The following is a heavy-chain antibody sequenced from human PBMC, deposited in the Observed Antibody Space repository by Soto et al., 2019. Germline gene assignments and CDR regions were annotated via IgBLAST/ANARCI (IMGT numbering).Heavy chain of an antibody. CDR3: ARDCSSTSYYKYWSFDL. V-gene: IGHV1-3*01. CDR1: GYTFTSYA. J-gene: IGHJ2*01. D-gene: IGHD2-2*01. CDR2: INAGNGNT. Sequence: ASVKVSCKASGYTFTSYAMHWVRQAPGQRLEWMGWINAGNGNTKYSQKFQGRVTITRDTSASTAYMELSSLRSEDTAVYYCARDCSSTSYYKYWSFDLWGRGTLVTVSS.